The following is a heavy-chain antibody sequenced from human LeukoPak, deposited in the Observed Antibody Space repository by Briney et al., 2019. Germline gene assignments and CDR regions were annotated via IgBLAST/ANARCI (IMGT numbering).Heavy chain of an antibody. D-gene: IGHD3-22*01. CDR2: IYPGDSDT. Sequence: KVSCKASGYTFTSYWIGWVRQMPGKGLEWMGIIYPGDSDTRYSPSFQGQVTISADKSISTAYLQWSSLKASDTAMYYCARGERGTMIVVVRHYDYWGQGTLVTVSS. CDR3: ARGERGTMIVVVRHYDY. J-gene: IGHJ4*02. V-gene: IGHV5-51*01. CDR1: GYTFTSYW.